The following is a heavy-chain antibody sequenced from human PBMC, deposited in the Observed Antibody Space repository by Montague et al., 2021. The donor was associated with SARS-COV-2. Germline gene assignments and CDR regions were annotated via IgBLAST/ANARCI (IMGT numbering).Heavy chain of an antibody. J-gene: IGHJ4*02. CDR1: GGSISSYY. CDR2: IYYSGSS. CDR3: ASPGGYCSGGSCYYVY. Sequence: SETRSLTCTVSGGSISSYYWSWIRQPPGKGLEWIGYIYYSGSSNYNPSFKSRVTISIDTSKNQFSLNLNSVTAADGAVYYCASPGGYCSGGSCYYVYWGQGTLVTVSS. V-gene: IGHV4-59*01. D-gene: IGHD2-15*01.